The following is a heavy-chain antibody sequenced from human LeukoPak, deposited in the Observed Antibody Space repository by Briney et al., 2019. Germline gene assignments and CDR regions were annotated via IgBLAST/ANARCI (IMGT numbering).Heavy chain of an antibody. CDR3: ATDRRGNNHDFDK. V-gene: IGHV4-38-2*01. CDR2: IHHGGST. D-gene: IGHD3/OR15-3a*01. CDR1: GYSITNGYF. Sequence: PSGTLSLTCGVSGYSITNGYFWAWIRQPPGKELEWIGSIHHGGSTYYNPSLRSRVTISADTPKNQFSLKLGSVTAADTAVYYCATDRRGNNHDFDKWGQGTLVTVSS. J-gene: IGHJ4*02.